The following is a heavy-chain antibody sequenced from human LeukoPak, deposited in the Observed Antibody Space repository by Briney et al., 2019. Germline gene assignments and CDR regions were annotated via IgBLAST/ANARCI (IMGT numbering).Heavy chain of an antibody. CDR1: GGSISSGGCY. V-gene: IGHV4-30-2*01. CDR2: IYHSGST. Sequence: SQTLSLTCTVSGGSISSGGCYWSWLRQPPGKGLEWIGYIYHSGSTYYNPSLKSRVTISVDRSKNQFSLKLSSVTAADTAVYYCARDRQAVAGNYYMDVWGKGTTVTVSS. CDR3: ARDRQAVAGNYYMDV. J-gene: IGHJ6*03. D-gene: IGHD6-19*01.